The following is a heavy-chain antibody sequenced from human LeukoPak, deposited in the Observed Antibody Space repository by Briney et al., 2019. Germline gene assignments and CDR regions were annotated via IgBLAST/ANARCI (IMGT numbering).Heavy chain of an antibody. CDR2: IIPIFGTA. CDR1: GGTFSSYA. Sequence: GSSVKVSCKASGGTFSSYAISWVRQAPGQGLEWMGRIIPIFGTANYAQKFQGRVTITTDESTSTAYMELSSLRPEDTAVYYCARDDYDYVWGSHFYFDYWGQGTLVTVSS. V-gene: IGHV1-69*05. D-gene: IGHD3-16*01. J-gene: IGHJ4*02. CDR3: ARDDYDYVWGSHFYFDY.